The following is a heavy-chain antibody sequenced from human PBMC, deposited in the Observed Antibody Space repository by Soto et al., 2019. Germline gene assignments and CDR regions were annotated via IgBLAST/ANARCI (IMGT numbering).Heavy chain of an antibody. D-gene: IGHD3-3*01. V-gene: IGHV4-31*03. Sequence: QVQLQESGPGLVKPSQTLSLTCTVSGGSISSGAYYWSWVRQHPGQGLDWLGYIYYTGTTYYNPSLKSRVTILLDTSRTQFCLRLSSVTAADAAMYYCARARLVGGFDFFSAFGIWGQGTMVTVSS. CDR3: ARARLVGGFDFFSAFGI. J-gene: IGHJ3*02. CDR2: IYYTGTT. CDR1: GGSISSGAYY.